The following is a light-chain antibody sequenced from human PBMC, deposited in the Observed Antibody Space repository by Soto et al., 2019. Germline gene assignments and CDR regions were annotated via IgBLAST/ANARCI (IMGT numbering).Light chain of an antibody. CDR1: DSDVGAYTL. Sequence: QSVLTQPASVSGSPGQSITISCTGTDSDVGAYTLVSWYQQHPGKAPKLMIYEGVKRPSGISIRFSGSKSGNTASLTISGLQAEDEADYYCSSYASRGTYVLGTGTKFPVL. CDR3: SSYASRGTYV. J-gene: IGLJ1*01. CDR2: EGV. V-gene: IGLV2-23*01.